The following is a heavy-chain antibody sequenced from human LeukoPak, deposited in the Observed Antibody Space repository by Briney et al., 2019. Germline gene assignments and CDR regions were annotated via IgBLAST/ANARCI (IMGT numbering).Heavy chain of an antibody. J-gene: IGHJ3*02. CDR3: ARKNRGYSYGYGDAFDI. V-gene: IGHV1-69*04. Sequence: ASVKVSCKAFGGTFSSYAISWVRQAPGPGLEWRGRIIPILGIENYAQKSQVRVTITEAKATSTDYLELRSVRSEDTAVYYCARKNRGYSYGYGDAFDIWGQGTMVTVSS. D-gene: IGHD5-18*01. CDR2: IIPILGIE. CDR1: GGTFSSYA.